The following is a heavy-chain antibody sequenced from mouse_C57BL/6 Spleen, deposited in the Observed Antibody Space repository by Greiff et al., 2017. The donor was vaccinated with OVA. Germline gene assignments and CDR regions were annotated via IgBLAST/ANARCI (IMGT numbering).Heavy chain of an antibody. Sequence: QVQLQQPGAELVKPGASVKMSCKASGYTFTSYWITWVKQRPGQGLEWIRDIYPGSGSTNYNEKFKSKATLTVDTSSSTAYMQLSSLTSEDSAVYYCARSPYYGSSYGYFDVWGTGTTVTVSS. V-gene: IGHV1-55*01. CDR2: IYPGSGST. CDR3: ARSPYYGSSYGYFDV. D-gene: IGHD1-1*01. J-gene: IGHJ1*03. CDR1: GYTFTSYW.